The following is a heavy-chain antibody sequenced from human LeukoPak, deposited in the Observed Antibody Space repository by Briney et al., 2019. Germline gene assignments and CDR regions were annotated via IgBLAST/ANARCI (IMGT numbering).Heavy chain of an antibody. CDR2: ISAYNGNT. D-gene: IGHD3-22*01. CDR3: ARDYYDSSTVSYDY. V-gene: IGHV1-18*01. Sequence: ASVKVSCKASGYTFTSYGISWVRQAPGQGLEWMGWISAYNGNTNYAQKLQGRVTMTTDTSTSTAYMELRSLRSDDTVVYYCARDYYDSSTVSYDYWGQGTLVTVSS. J-gene: IGHJ4*02. CDR1: GYTFTSYG.